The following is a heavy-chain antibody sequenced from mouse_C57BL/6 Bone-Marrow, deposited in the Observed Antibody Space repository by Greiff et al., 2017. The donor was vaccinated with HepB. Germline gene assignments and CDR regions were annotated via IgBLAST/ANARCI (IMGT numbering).Heavy chain of an antibody. J-gene: IGHJ2*01. D-gene: IGHD1-1*01. CDR2: INPSSGYT. V-gene: IGHV1-4*01. Sequence: QVHVKQSGAELARPGASVKMSCKASGYTFTSYTMHWVKQRPGQGLEWIGYINPSSGYTKYNQKFKDKATLTADKSSSTAYMQLSSLTSEDSAVYYCARESSYDYWGQGTTLTVSS. CDR1: GYTFTSYT. CDR3: ARESSYDY.